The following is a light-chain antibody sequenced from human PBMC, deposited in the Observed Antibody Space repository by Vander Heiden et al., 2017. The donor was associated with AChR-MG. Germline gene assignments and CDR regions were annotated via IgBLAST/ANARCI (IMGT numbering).Light chain of an antibody. CDR2: SDH. J-gene: IGLJ2*01. CDR3: ATWDNRLHGVI. CDR1: DSNLGSDP. Sequence: QPVLTHAPSASRAPGQRVTISCSGSDSNLGSDPVKWYRQVPGAAPSLVIYSDHQRPSGVPNRFSASKSGTSASLAISGLQSEDEADYYCATWDNRLHGVIFGGGTKLTVL. V-gene: IGLV1-44*01.